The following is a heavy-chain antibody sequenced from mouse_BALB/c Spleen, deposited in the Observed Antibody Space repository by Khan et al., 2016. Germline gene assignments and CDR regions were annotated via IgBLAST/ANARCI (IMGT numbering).Heavy chain of an antibody. V-gene: IGHV1S56*01. CDR1: GYTFTSYY. D-gene: IGHD2-4*01. Sequence: QVQLQQSGPELVKPGASVRISCKASGYTFTSYYIHWVKQRPGQGLEWIGWIYPGNVNTKYNEKFKGKATLTADKSSSTAYMQLRSLTSEDSAVFFCARGGLRRGYYFAYWGQGTTLTVSS. CDR2: IYPGNVNT. CDR3: ARGGLRRGYYFAY. J-gene: IGHJ2*01.